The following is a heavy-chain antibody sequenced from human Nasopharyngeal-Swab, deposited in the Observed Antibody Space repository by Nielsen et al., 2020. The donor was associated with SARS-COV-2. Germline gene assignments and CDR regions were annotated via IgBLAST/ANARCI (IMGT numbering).Heavy chain of an antibody. J-gene: IGHJ4*02. CDR2: ISYDGSNK. D-gene: IGHD5-12*01. CDR3: AKGGDYSGYDYEVDY. CDR1: GFTFSSYG. Sequence: GGSLRLSCAASGFTFSSYGVHWVRQAPGKGLEWVAVISYDGSNKYYADSVKGRFTISRDNSKNTLYLQMNSLRAEDTAVYYCAKGGDYSGYDYEVDYWGQGTLVTVSS. V-gene: IGHV3-30*18.